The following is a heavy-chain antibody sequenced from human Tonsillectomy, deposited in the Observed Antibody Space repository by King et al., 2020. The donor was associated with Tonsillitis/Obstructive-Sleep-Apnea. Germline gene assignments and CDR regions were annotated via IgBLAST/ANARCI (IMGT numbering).Heavy chain of an antibody. V-gene: IGHV3-11*05. CDR1: GFIFTDYY. J-gene: IGHJ6*03. CDR2: ISGSGGST. CDR3: ARSVFMDV. Sequence: VQLVESGGGFVKPGGSLRLSCSASGFIFTDYYMNWVRQAPGKGLEWVSYISGSGGSTNYADSVQGRFTISRDNTNGSRYLQMSSLRADDTAVYYCARSVFMDVWGKGTTVTVSS.